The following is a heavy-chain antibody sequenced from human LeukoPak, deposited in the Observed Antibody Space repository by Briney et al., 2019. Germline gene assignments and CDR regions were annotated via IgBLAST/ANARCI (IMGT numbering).Heavy chain of an antibody. Sequence: SETLSLTCTVDDGALSGYYWSWIRQPPGKGLEWIGSIYYSGSTYYNPSLKSRVTISVDTSKNQFSLKLSSVTAADTAVYYCAICGGDCYSGAFDIWGQGTMVTVSS. J-gene: IGHJ3*02. V-gene: IGHV4-39*07. CDR3: AICGGDCYSGAFDI. CDR1: DGALSGYY. D-gene: IGHD2-21*02. CDR2: IYYSGST.